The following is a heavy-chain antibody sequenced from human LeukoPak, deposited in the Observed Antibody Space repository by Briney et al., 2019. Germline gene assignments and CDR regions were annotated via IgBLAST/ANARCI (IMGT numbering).Heavy chain of an antibody. Sequence: SVKVSCKASGGTFSSYAISWVRQAPGQGLEWMGGIIPIFGTANYAQKFQGRVTITADESTSTAYMELSSLRSEDTAVYYCASRIAAAGTPRKPSSMDYYYGMDVWAKGPRSPSP. V-gene: IGHV1-69*13. J-gene: IGHJ6*02. CDR3: ASRIAAAGTPRKPSSMDYYYGMDV. D-gene: IGHD6-13*01. CDR2: IIPIFGTA. CDR1: GGTFSSYA.